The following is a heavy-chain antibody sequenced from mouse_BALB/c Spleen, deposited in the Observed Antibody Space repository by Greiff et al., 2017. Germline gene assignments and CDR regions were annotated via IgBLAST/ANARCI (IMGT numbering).Heavy chain of an antibody. CDR3: ATPYGNYENWYFDV. D-gene: IGHD2-1*01. CDR1: GFSLTSYG. Sequence: VQLVESGPSLVQPSQSLSITCTVSGFSLTSYGVHWVRQSPGKGLEWLGVIWRGGSTDYNAAFMSRLSITKDNSKSQVFFKMNSLQADDTAIYYCATPYGNYENWYFDVWGAGTTVTVSS. CDR2: IWRGGST. J-gene: IGHJ1*01. V-gene: IGHV2-5-1*01.